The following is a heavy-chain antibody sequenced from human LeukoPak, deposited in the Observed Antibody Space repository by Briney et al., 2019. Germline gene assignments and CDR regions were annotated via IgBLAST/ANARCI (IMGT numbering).Heavy chain of an antibody. D-gene: IGHD1-7*01. J-gene: IGHJ4*02. CDR2: INHSGST. V-gene: IGHV4-34*01. CDR3: TGELAGTTVHY. CDR1: GGSFSGYY. Sequence: SETLSLTCAVYGGSFSGYYWSWIRQPPGKGLEWIGEINHSGSTNYNPSLKSRVTISVDTSKNQFSLNLSSVTAADTAVYYCTGELAGTTVHYWGQGTLVTVSS.